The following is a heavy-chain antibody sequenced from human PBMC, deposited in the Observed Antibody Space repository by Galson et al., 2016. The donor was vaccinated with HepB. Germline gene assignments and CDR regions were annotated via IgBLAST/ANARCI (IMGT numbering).Heavy chain of an antibody. CDR2: ISPTSKTV. Sequence: SLRLSCAASGVVFSNFGLSWVRQAPGKGLEWVSYISPTSKTVHYADAVRGRFTISRDNGNNSLYLEMKGLRDEDTAVYYCAREWTWNYGDYYFGLDVWGLGTPVSVSS. V-gene: IGHV3-48*02. J-gene: IGHJ6*02. D-gene: IGHD1-7*01. CDR1: GVVFSNFG. CDR3: AREWTWNYGDYYFGLDV.